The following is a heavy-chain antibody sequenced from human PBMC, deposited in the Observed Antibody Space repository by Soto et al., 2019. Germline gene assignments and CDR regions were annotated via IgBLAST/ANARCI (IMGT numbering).Heavy chain of an antibody. Sequence: PSETLSLTCAVSGGSISSSNWWSWVRQPPGTGLEWIGEIYHSGSTNYNPSLKSRVTISVDKSKNQFSLKLSSVTAADTAVYYCARAIYDSSGPNWFDPWGQGTLVTVSS. CDR1: GGSISSSNW. J-gene: IGHJ5*02. CDR2: IYHSGST. D-gene: IGHD3-22*01. V-gene: IGHV4-4*02. CDR3: ARAIYDSSGPNWFDP.